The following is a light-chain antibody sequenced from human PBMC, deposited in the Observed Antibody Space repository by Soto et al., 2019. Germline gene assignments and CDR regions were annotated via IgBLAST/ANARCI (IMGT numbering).Light chain of an antibody. CDR3: CSYVGNSIPL. CDR1: SSDIGSFNL. CDR2: DGN. Sequence: QSALTQPASVSGSPGQSITISCTGTSSDIGSFNLVSWYQHHPGKAPKLIIYDGNTRPSGVSNRFSGSKSGDTASLTISGLQDEDEDDYYCCSYVGNSIPLFGGGTKLTVL. J-gene: IGLJ2*01. V-gene: IGLV2-23*01.